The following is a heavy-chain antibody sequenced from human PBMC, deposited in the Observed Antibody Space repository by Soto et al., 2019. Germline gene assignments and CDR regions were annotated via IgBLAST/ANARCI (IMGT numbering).Heavy chain of an antibody. J-gene: IGHJ4*02. CDR2: INPNSGGT. CDR1: GYTFTGYY. CDR3: ARGPSGSGGTREGGYDY. D-gene: IGHD3-10*01. V-gene: IGHV1-2*02. Sequence: VASVKVSCKASGYTFTGYYMHWVRQAPGQGLEWMGWINPNSGGTNYAQKFQGRVTMTRDTSISTAYMELSRLRSDDTAVYYCARGPSGSGGTREGGYDYWGQGNLVTFST.